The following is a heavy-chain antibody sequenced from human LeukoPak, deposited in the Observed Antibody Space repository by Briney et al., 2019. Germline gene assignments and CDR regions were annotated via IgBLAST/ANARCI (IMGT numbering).Heavy chain of an antibody. CDR2: ISSSGNTI. CDR1: GFTFSSYD. V-gene: IGHV3-48*03. CDR3: ARVNADP. J-gene: IGHJ5*02. Sequence: GGSRRLSCAASGFTFSSYDMNWVRQAPGKGLEWVSYISSSGNTIYYADSVKGRFTISRDNAKDTLFLQMNSLRAEDTAVYYCARVNADPWGQGTLVTVYS.